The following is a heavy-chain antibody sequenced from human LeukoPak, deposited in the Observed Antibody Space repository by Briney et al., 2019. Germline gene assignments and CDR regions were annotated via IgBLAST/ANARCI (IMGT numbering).Heavy chain of an antibody. D-gene: IGHD3-22*01. V-gene: IGHV3-23*01. J-gene: IGHJ4*02. Sequence: PGGSLRLSCAASGFTFSSYAMSWVRQAPGKGLEWVSAVSGSGATTYYADSVKGRFTISRDNSKNTLYLQMNSLRAEDTAVYYCAKDRATYYYDSSGFSWGQGTLVTVSS. CDR1: GFTFSSYA. CDR2: VSGSGATT. CDR3: AKDRATYYYDSSGFS.